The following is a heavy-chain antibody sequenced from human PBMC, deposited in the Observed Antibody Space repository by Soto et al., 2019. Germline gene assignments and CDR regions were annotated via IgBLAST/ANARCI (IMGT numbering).Heavy chain of an antibody. CDR3: ARVQTRWLQPSYYFDS. V-gene: IGHV4-34*01. D-gene: IGHD5-12*01. J-gene: IGHJ4*02. Sequence: QVQLQQWGAGLLKPSETLSLTCAVYGGSFSGYYWSWIRQPPGKGLEWIGEINHSGSTNYNPSLKSRVTISVDTSKNQCALKLSSVTAADTAVYYCARVQTRWLQPSYYFDSWGQGTLVTVSS. CDR1: GGSFSGYY. CDR2: INHSGST.